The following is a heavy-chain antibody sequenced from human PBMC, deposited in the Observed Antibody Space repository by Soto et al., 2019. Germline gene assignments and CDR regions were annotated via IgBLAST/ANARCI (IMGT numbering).Heavy chain of an antibody. D-gene: IGHD3-22*01. CDR1: GGSISSGDYY. CDR3: ARAPSSYYYDSSGASFDI. Sequence: QVQLQESGPGLVKPSQTLSLTCTVSGGSISSGDYYWSWIRQPPGKGLEWIGYIYYSGSTYYNPSLKSRVTISVDTSKHQFSLKLSSVTAADTAVYYCARAPSSYYYDSSGASFDIWGQGTMVTVSS. CDR2: IYYSGST. V-gene: IGHV4-30-4*01. J-gene: IGHJ3*02.